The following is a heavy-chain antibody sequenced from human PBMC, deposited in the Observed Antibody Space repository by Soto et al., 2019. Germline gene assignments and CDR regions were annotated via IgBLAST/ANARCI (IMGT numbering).Heavy chain of an antibody. Sequence: GGSLRLSCAASGFTFSSYAMHWVRQAPGKGLEWVAVISYDGSNKYYADSVKGRFTISRDNSKNTLYLQMNSLRAEDTAVYYCARAYGSGSYPSDYWGQGTQVTVSS. CDR2: ISYDGSNK. CDR1: GFTFSSYA. D-gene: IGHD3-10*01. J-gene: IGHJ4*02. V-gene: IGHV3-30*14. CDR3: ARAYGSGSYPSDY.